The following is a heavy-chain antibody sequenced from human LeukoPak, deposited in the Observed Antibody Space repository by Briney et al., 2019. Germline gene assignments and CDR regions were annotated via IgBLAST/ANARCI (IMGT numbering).Heavy chain of an antibody. D-gene: IGHD2-15*01. Sequence: SETLSLTCTVSGGSISSNKYYWCWLRQPPGKGLEWIGSIYYSGSTYYNPTLKGRVTTFVDTSKNQFSLKLSSVTAADTAVYYCATPCSGGYQGLDIWGQGTMVTVSS. J-gene: IGHJ3*02. CDR2: IYYSGST. CDR1: GGSISSNKYY. V-gene: IGHV4-39*01. CDR3: ATPCSGGYQGLDI.